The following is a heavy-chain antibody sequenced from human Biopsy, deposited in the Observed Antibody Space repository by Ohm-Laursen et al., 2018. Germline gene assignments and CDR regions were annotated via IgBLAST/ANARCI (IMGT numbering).Heavy chain of an antibody. CDR2: IITVSETA. Sequence: GSSVKVSCKASGGAFTNYAINWVRQAPGHGLEWMGGIITVSETAGYAERFQGRVTITADVTTTTAYMDLSGLRSEDTAVYYCVAYPSSGFFENNDDFAMDVWGQGTTVRVSS. D-gene: IGHD6-19*01. V-gene: IGHV1-69*01. J-gene: IGHJ6*02. CDR1: GGAFTNYA. CDR3: VAYPSSGFFENNDDFAMDV.